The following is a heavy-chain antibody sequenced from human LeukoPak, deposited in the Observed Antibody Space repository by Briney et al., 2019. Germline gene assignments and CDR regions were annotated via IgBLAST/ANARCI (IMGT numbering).Heavy chain of an antibody. D-gene: IGHD2-2*02. Sequence: SETLSLTCAVYGGSFSGYYCSWIRQPPGKGLEWIGEINHSGSTNYNPSLKSRVTISVDTSKNQFSLKLSSVTAADTAVYYCARGHCSSTSCYKLKAFDIWGQGTMVTVSS. CDR3: ARGHCSSTSCYKLKAFDI. CDR2: INHSGST. V-gene: IGHV4-34*01. CDR1: GGSFSGYY. J-gene: IGHJ3*02.